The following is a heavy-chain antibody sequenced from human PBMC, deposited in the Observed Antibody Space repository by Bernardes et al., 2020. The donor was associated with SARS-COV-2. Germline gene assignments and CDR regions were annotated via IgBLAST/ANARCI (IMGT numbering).Heavy chain of an antibody. CDR1: GFTFSSSA. V-gene: IGHV3-23*01. Sequence: GGSLRLSCAASGFTFSSSAMSWVRQAPGPGLEWVSAISGSGGSTYYADSVKGRFTISRDNSKNTLYLQMNSLRAEDTAVYYCAKDPTGSGSYSDAFDIWGQGTMVTGSS. D-gene: IGHD3-10*01. CDR2: ISGSGGST. J-gene: IGHJ3*02. CDR3: AKDPTGSGSYSDAFDI.